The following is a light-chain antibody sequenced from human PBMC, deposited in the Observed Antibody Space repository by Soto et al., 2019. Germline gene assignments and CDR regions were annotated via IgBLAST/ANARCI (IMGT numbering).Light chain of an antibody. CDR1: SRDIGAYNH. CDR3: CSYSGSRLI. CDR2: DVA. V-gene: IGLV2-11*01. Sequence: QSVLTQPRSVSGSPGQSVTISCTGTSRDIGAYNHVSWYQQHPGKAPQLIIYDVAKRTSGIPDRFSGSKSGNTASLTISGLQPEDEADYSCCSYSGSRLIFGGGTKLTVL. J-gene: IGLJ2*01.